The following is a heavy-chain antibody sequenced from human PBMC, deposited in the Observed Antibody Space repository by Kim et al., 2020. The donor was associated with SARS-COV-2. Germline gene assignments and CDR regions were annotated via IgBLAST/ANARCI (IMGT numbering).Heavy chain of an antibody. Sequence: LSLTCAASGFTFSSYAMSWVRQAPGKGLEWVSAISGSGGSTYYADSVKGRFTISRDNSKNTLYLQMNSLRAEDTAVYYCAKVKVKYQLLPFDYWGQGTLVTVSS. CDR1: GFTFSSYA. J-gene: IGHJ4*02. CDR3: AKVKVKYQLLPFDY. D-gene: IGHD2-2*01. CDR2: ISGSGGST. V-gene: IGHV3-23*01.